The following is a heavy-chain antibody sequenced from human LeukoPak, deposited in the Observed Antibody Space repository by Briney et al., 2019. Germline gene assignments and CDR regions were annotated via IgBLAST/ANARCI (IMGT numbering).Heavy chain of an antibody. CDR3: AKLPILYCSSTSRYL. Sequence: GGSLRLSCAASGFTFSSYAMSWVRQAPGKGPEWVSAISGSGGSTYYADSVKGRFTISRDNSKNTLYLQMNSLRAEDTAVYYCAKLPILYCSSTSRYLWGQGTLVTVSS. D-gene: IGHD2-2*01. J-gene: IGHJ4*02. CDR2: ISGSGGST. V-gene: IGHV3-23*01. CDR1: GFTFSSYA.